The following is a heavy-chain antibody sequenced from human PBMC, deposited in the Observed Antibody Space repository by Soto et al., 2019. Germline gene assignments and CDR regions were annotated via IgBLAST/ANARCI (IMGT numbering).Heavy chain of an antibody. Sequence: SETLSLTCTVSGGSVSNSNYYWGWIRQSPGKGREWIGSVYYRGRSYSKSSVKSRVTISVDTSKNQFSLNLNSVTASDTAVYFCGSQRTSVLTQASFDYWGPGARVTV. V-gene: IGHV4-39*01. CDR2: VYYRGRS. J-gene: IGHJ4*02. CDR1: GGSVSNSNYY. CDR3: GSQRTSVLTQASFDY. D-gene: IGHD2-8*01.